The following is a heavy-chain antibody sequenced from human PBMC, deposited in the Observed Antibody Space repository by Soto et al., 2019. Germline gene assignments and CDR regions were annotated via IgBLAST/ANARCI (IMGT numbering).Heavy chain of an antibody. Sequence: SETLSLTCTVSGGSISSSSYYWGWIRQPPGKGLEWIGSIYYSGSTYYNPSLKSRVTISVDTSKNQFSLKLSSVTAADTAVYYCARLNVADYGELYFDYWGQGTLVTVSS. V-gene: IGHV4-39*01. CDR1: GGSISSSSYY. D-gene: IGHD4-17*01. J-gene: IGHJ4*02. CDR3: ARLNVADYGELYFDY. CDR2: IYYSGST.